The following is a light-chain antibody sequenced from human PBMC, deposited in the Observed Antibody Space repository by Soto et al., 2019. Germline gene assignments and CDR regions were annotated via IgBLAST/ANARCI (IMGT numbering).Light chain of an antibody. CDR2: DAS. Sequence: EIVLTQSPATLSLSPGERATLSCRASQSVSSYLAWYQQKPGQAPRLLIYDASNRATGIPARFSGSGSGTDFTLTISSLEPEDFAVYYCQQRSIGRTFGQGTKVEIK. CDR1: QSVSSY. CDR3: QQRSIGRT. V-gene: IGKV3-11*01. J-gene: IGKJ1*01.